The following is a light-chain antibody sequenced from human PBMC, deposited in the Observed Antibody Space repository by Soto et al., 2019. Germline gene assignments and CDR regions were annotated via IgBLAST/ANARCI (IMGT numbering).Light chain of an antibody. CDR2: DVF. J-gene: IGKJ2*01. Sequence: DIQMTQSPSSLSASVGDRVTITCRASQSITYWLAWYQQKPGRAPKLLIYDVFNLQSGVPSRFSGSGSWTEFTLTISSLQPDASATYYCQQYHSFSFTFGQGTKLEIK. CDR1: QSITYW. CDR3: QQYHSFSFT. V-gene: IGKV1-5*01.